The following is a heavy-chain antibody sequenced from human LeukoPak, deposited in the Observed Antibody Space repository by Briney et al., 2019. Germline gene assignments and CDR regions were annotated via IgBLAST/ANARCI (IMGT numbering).Heavy chain of an antibody. CDR2: IKSKTDGGTT. CDR3: TTRYCSGGRCDY. J-gene: IGHJ4*02. CDR1: GFPFSNAW. V-gene: IGHV3-15*01. Sequence: GGSLRLSCAASGFPFSNAWMNWVHQAPGTGLEWVGRIKSKTDGGTTDYAAPVKGRFTISRDDSKTTLYLQMNSLKTEDTAVYYCTTRYCSGGRCDYWGQGTLVTVSS. D-gene: IGHD2-15*01.